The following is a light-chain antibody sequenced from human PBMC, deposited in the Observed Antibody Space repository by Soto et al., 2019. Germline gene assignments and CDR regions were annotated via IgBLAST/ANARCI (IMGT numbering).Light chain of an antibody. CDR3: QQSYSSPPWT. CDR2: RAS. J-gene: IGKJ1*01. V-gene: IGKV1-39*01. Sequence: DVQITQSPSSLSASVGDRGAISCRASQTISTFLNWYQQKPGTAPRLLIYRASSVNSGVPPRFSGSGSGRDFTLTISSLRPEDIATYFCQQSYSSPPWTFGQGTKVDIK. CDR1: QTISTF.